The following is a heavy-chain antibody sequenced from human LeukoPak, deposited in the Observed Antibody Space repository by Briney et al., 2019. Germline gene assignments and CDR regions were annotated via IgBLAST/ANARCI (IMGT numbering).Heavy chain of an antibody. CDR3: ARVGDDYGDYGGGNDAFDI. V-gene: IGHV4-34*01. D-gene: IGHD4-17*01. J-gene: IGHJ3*02. Sequence: SETLSLTCAVYGGSFSGYYWSWIRQPPGKGLEWIGEINHSGSTNYNPSLKSRVTISVDTSKNQFSLKLSSVTAADTAVYYCARVGDDYGDYGGGNDAFDIWGQGTMVTVSS. CDR2: INHSGST. CDR1: GGSFSGYY.